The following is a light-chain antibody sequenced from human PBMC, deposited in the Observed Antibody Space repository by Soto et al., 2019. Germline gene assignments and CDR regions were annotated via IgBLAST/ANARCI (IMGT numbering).Light chain of an antibody. V-gene: IGKV1-5*01. Sequence: DIQMTQSPATLSASLGDRVTITGRARKSISSWLAWYQQKPGKAPKLLIYDASRLESGVPARFSGIVSDTQFTITINNQQPDDCATYHCKQYNRYSLTFGGGNKVAIK. CDR1: KSISSW. CDR3: KQYNRYSLT. CDR2: DAS. J-gene: IGKJ4*01.